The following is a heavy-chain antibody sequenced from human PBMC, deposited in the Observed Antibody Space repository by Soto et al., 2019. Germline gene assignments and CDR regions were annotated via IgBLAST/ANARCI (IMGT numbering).Heavy chain of an antibody. CDR3: AKADDGGTLFEY. CDR1: GFTVSRYE. V-gene: IGHV3-13*01. J-gene: IGHJ4*02. CDR2: IGSAGDT. D-gene: IGHD4-17*01. Sequence: EVQLVESGGGLVQPGGSVRLSCVVSGFTVSRYEMHWVRHATGKPLEWVSVIGSAGDTYYPDSVKGRFTISIENAKNSLYLPMNSLKAEDTAVYYCAKADDGGTLFEYWGQGTLVTVAS.